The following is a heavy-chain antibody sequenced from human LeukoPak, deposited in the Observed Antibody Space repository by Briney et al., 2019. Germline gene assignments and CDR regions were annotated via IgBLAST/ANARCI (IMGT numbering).Heavy chain of an antibody. Sequence: PGGSLRLSCAASGFTFSSYGMHWVRQAPGKGLEWVAVISYDGSDKYYADSVKGRFTVSRDNSKNTLYLEMDSLTDDDTAVYYCARDEEAGGLDVWGQGTTVTVSS. D-gene: IGHD3-10*01. CDR2: ISYDGSDK. V-gene: IGHV3-30*03. CDR1: GFTFSSYG. J-gene: IGHJ6*02. CDR3: ARDEEAGGLDV.